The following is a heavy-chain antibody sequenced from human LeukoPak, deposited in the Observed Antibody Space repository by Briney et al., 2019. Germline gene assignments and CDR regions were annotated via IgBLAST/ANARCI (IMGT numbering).Heavy chain of an antibody. Sequence: SETLSLTCTVSGGSLSSSSYYWGWIRQPPGKGLEWIGSIYYSGSTYYNPSLKSRVTISVDTSKNQFSLKLSSVTAADTAVYYCARVSSSLGDYYYYYYMDVWGKGTTVTISS. V-gene: IGHV4-39*01. CDR2: IYYSGST. CDR3: ARVSSSLGDYYYYYYMDV. CDR1: GGSLSSSSYY. J-gene: IGHJ6*03. D-gene: IGHD6-13*01.